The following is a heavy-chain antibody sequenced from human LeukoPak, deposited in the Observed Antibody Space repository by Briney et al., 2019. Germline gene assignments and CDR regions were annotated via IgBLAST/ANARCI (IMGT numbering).Heavy chain of an antibody. J-gene: IGHJ4*02. Sequence: GGSLRLSCAASGFTFSNAWMSWVRQAPGKGLEWVGRIKSKTDGGTTDYAAPVKGRFTISRDDSKNTLYLQMNSLKTEDTAVYHCTTPESGSYYVYGYWGQGTLVTVSS. CDR2: IKSKTDGGTT. CDR1: GFTFSNAW. D-gene: IGHD1-26*01. CDR3: TTPESGSYYVYGY. V-gene: IGHV3-15*01.